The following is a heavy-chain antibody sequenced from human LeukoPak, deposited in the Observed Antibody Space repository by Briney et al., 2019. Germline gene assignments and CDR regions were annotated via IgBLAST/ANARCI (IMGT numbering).Heavy chain of an antibody. Sequence: TSETLSLTCTVSGGSISSGSWIRQPPGKGLEWIGSIYYSGSTYYNPSLKSRVTISVDTSKNQFSLKLSSVTAADTAVYYCARHLDSYYGSGSYYMDVWGKGTTVTISS. D-gene: IGHD3-10*01. V-gene: IGHV4-39*01. CDR3: ARHLDSYYGSGSYYMDV. CDR2: IYYSGST. J-gene: IGHJ6*03. CDR1: GGSISSGS.